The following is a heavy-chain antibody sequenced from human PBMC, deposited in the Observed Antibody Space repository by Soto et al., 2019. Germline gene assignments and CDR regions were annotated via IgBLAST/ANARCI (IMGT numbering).Heavy chain of an antibody. CDR3: ARSGSSTSCYDY. CDR1: GFTFSDHY. D-gene: IGHD2-2*01. J-gene: IGHJ4*02. Sequence: EVQLVESGGGLVQPGGSLRLSCVGSGFTFSDHYIDWVRQAPGKGLEWVGRIRKQANIYTTHYAASVKGRFTISRDDPKNSLYLQMNSLKTEDTAVYYCARSGSSTSCYDYRGQGTLVTVSS. CDR2: IRKQANIYTT. V-gene: IGHV3-72*01.